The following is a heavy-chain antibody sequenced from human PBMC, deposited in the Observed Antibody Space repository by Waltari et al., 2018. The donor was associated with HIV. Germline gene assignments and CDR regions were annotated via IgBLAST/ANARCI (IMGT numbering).Heavy chain of an antibody. CDR1: GYSFVDYY. V-gene: IGHV1-2*02. CDR2: VTPDAGTA. CDR3: ARETRFDGDYVKFFDY. Sequence: QVQLVQSGAELKKPGASVKVSCKASGYSFVDYYIHWVRQAPGQGLEWMGWVTPDAGTANYAQKLRGRVTLTSDTFSNPVFMEVSRLRSDDKAIYYCARETRFDGDYVKFFDYWGLGTLVTVSS. J-gene: IGHJ4*02. D-gene: IGHD4-17*01.